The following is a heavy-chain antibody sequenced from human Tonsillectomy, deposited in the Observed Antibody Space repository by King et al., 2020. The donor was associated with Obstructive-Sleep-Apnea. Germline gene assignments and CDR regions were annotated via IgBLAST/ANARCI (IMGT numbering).Heavy chain of an antibody. CDR1: GFSLSTSGMC. J-gene: IGHJ4*02. V-gene: IGHV2-70*11. Sequence: VTLKESGPALVKPTQTLTLTCTFSGFSLSTSGMCVCWIRQPPGKALEWLERIDWDDDKYYSTSLKTRLTLSKDTSKNQGVLTMTNMDPVDTATYYCARGTTVLTWGFDYWGQGTLVTVSS. CDR2: IDWDDDK. D-gene: IGHD4-17*01. CDR3: ARGTTVLTWGFDY.